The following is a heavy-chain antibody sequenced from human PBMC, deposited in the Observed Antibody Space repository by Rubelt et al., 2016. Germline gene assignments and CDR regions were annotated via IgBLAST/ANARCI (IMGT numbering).Heavy chain of an antibody. V-gene: IGHV1-3*01. CDR2: INAGNGNT. CDR1: GYSFTTYS. J-gene: IGHJ4*02. Sequence: QVQLVQSGAEVKKPGASVKVSCKAAGYSFTTYSIHWVRQAPGQRLEWMGWINAGNGNTKYSQKFQGRVTITRDTSASTADMELSSLRSEDTAIYYCATGYSSGWYVAYWGQGTLVTVSS. CDR3: ATGYSSGWYVAY. D-gene: IGHD6-19*01.